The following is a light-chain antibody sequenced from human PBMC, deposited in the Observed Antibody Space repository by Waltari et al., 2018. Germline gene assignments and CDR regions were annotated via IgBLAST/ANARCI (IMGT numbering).Light chain of an antibody. V-gene: IGLV3-19*01. Sequence: SSELTQDPAVSVALGQTVRITCQGDSLRSYYASWYQQKPGHAPVLVIYGKNNRPSGIPDRFSGASSGNTASVTITGAQAEDEADYYCNSRDSSGNLVVFGGGTKLTVL. J-gene: IGLJ2*01. CDR1: SLRSYY. CDR2: GKN. CDR3: NSRDSSGNLVV.